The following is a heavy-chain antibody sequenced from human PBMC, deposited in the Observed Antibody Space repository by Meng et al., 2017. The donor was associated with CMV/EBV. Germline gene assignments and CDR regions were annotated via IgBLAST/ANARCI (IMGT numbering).Heavy chain of an antibody. J-gene: IGHJ4*02. Sequence: VQYAAEVQIPGASGKASCKPSGYTFTSYGISWVRQAPGQGLEWMGLISAYNGNTNYAQKLQGRVTMTTDTSTSTAYMELRSLRSDDTAVYYCATDILTHFDYWGQGTLVTVSS. CDR2: ISAYNGNT. D-gene: IGHD3-9*01. V-gene: IGHV1-18*01. CDR3: ATDILTHFDY. CDR1: GYTFTSYG.